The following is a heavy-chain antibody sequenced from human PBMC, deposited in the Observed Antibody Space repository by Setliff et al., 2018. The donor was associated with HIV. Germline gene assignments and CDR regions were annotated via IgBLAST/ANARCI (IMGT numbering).Heavy chain of an antibody. D-gene: IGHD3-22*01. Sequence: SLRLSFVASGFRFSTYGMHWVRQAPGKGLEWVAAIWYDGSNKYYADSVKGRFTISRDNSKNTLYLQMNSLRAEDTAVYYCAKGSLDYYDSSGINAFDIWGQGTM. V-gene: IGHV3-33*06. CDR1: GFRFSTYG. CDR2: IWYDGSNK. CDR3: AKGSLDYYDSSGINAFDI. J-gene: IGHJ3*02.